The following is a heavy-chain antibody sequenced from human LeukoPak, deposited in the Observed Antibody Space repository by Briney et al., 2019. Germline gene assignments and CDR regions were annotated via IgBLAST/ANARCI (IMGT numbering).Heavy chain of an antibody. CDR1: GFTFSSRA. CDR2: ISYDGSNK. D-gene: IGHD5-18*01. CDR3: ARKVTATPFDY. Sequence: GGSLRLSCAASGFTFSSRAMHWVRQAPGKGLEWVAVISYDGSNKYYADSVKGRFTISRDNSKNTLYLQMNSLRAEDTAVYYCARKVTATPFDYWGQGTLVTVSS. V-gene: IGHV3-30*04. J-gene: IGHJ4*02.